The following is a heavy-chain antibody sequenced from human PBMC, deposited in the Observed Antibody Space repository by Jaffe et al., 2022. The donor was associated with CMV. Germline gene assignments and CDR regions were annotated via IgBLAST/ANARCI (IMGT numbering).Heavy chain of an antibody. V-gene: IGHV3-23*01. CDR1: GFTFSSYA. CDR3: AKDHYDSSGYFGEGLFDY. CDR2: ISGSGGST. J-gene: IGHJ4*02. Sequence: EVQLLESGGGLVQPGGSLRLSCAASGFTFSSYAMSWVRQAPGKGLEWVSAISGSGGSTYYADSVKGRFTISRDNSKNTLYLQMNSLRAEDTAVYYCAKDHYDSSGYFGEGLFDYWGQGTLVTVSS. D-gene: IGHD3-22*01.